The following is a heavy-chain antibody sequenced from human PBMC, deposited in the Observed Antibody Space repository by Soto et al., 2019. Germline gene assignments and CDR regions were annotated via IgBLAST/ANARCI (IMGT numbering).Heavy chain of an antibody. CDR2: ISSNGGST. Sequence: GGSLRLSCAASGFTFSSYAMHWVRQAPGKGLEYVSAISSNGGSTYYANSVKGRFTISRDNSKNTLYLQMGSLRAEDMAVYYCARGPILEWFFPTLDYWGQGTLVTVSS. J-gene: IGHJ4*02. V-gene: IGHV3-64*01. D-gene: IGHD3-3*01. CDR1: GFTFSSYA. CDR3: ARGPILEWFFPTLDY.